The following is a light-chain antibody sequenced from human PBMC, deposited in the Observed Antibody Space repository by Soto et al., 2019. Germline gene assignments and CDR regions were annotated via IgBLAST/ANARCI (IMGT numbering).Light chain of an antibody. J-gene: IGLJ1*01. CDR2: IDD. CDR3: QSYDSTLSARYV. CDR1: TSNIAGNT. V-gene: IGLV1-44*01. Sequence: QSVLTQPPSLSGTPGQRVTISCSGSTSNIAGNTVHWYQHLPETAPKLLIYIDDQRPSGVPDRFSGSKSGTSASLAISGLQSEDEADYYCQSYDSTLSARYVFGTGTKLTVL.